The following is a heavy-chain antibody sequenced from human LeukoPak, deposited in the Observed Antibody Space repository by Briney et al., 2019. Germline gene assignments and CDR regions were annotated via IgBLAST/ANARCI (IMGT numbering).Heavy chain of an antibody. CDR1: GYTFTGYY. D-gene: IGHD2-8*01. J-gene: IGHJ5*02. Sequence: ASVKVSCKASGYTFTGYYMHWVRQAPGQGLEWLGWINPNSGGTNYAQKFQGRVTMTRDTSISTAYMELSRLRSDDTAVYYCASACTNGVCYKSWFDPWGQGTLVTVSS. CDR2: INPNSGGT. V-gene: IGHV1-2*02. CDR3: ASACTNGVCYKSWFDP.